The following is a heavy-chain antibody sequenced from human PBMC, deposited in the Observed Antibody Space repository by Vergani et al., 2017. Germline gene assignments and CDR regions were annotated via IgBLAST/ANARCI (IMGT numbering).Heavy chain of an antibody. CDR2: IYYSGST. CDR3: ARDRKEEGAGKKEEEDDGRDV. D-gene: IGHD1-14*01. Sequence: QVQLQESGPGLVKPSETLSLTCTVSGGSISSYYWSWIRQPPGKGLEWIGYIYYSGSTNYNPSLKSRVTISVDTSKNQFSLKLSSVTAADTAVYYCARDRKEEGAGKKEEEDDGRDVGGQGTTVTVSS. V-gene: IGHV4-59*01. CDR1: GGSISSYY. J-gene: IGHJ6*02.